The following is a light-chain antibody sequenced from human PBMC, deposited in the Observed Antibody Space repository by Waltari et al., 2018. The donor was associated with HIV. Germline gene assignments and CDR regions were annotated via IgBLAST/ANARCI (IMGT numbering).Light chain of an antibody. CDR3: QQYDNWPFT. CDR2: GAS. J-gene: IGKJ2*01. CDR1: QSVSSN. Sequence: EIVMTQSLATLSVSPGERATLSCRASQSVSSNLAWYQQKLGQAPRLLIYGASTRATGIPASFIGSGSGTEFTLTISSLQSEDFAVYYCQQYDNWPFTFGQGTKLEIK. V-gene: IGKV3-15*01.